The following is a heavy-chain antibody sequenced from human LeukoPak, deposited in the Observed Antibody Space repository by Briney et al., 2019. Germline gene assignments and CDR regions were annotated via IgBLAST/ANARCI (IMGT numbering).Heavy chain of an antibody. D-gene: IGHD5-24*01. Sequence: SETLSLTCTVSGGSISSSSYYWGWIRQPPGKGLEWIGSIYYSGSTYYNPSLKSRVTISVDTSKNQFSLKLSSVTAADTAVYYCARGPLKNRRDGYFHGWGQGTMVTVSS. CDR1: GGSISSSSYY. J-gene: IGHJ3*01. CDR2: IYYSGST. CDR3: ARGPLKNRRDGYFHG. V-gene: IGHV4-39*01.